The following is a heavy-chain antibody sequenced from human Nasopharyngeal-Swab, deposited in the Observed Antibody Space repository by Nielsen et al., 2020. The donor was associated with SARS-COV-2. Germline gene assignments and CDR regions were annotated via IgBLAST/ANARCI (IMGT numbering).Heavy chain of an antibody. CDR1: GGSISGYY. CDR2: INHSGST. J-gene: IGHJ5*02. V-gene: IGHV4-34*01. CDR3: ARMIVGAPRWFDP. Sequence: SETLSLTCTVSGGSISGYYWSWIRQPPGKGLEWIGEINHSGSTNYNPSLKSRVTISVDTSKNQFSLKLSSVTAADTAVYYCARMIVGAPRWFDPWGQGTLVTVSS. D-gene: IGHD1-26*01.